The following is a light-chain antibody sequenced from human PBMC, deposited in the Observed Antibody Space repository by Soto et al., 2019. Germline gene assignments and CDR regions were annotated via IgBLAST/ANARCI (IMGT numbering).Light chain of an antibody. CDR2: GAS. CDR1: QSIGSY. CDR3: QQSDSTPPT. V-gene: IGKV1-39*01. Sequence: DIQMTQSPASLSASVGDRVTLTCRASQSIGSYLNWYQHKPGKAPKLLIYGASNLQSGVPSRFSGSGSGIDFTLTISSLQPEDFATYYCQQSDSTPPTFGQGTRLEIK. J-gene: IGKJ5*01.